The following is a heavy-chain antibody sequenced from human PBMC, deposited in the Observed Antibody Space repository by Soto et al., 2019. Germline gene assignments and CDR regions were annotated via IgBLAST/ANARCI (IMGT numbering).Heavy chain of an antibody. D-gene: IGHD3-3*01. CDR1: GYTFTSYD. J-gene: IGHJ4*02. Sequence: QVQLVQSGAEVKKPGASVKVSCKASGYTFTSYDINWVRQATGQGLEWMGWMNPNSGNTGYAQKFQGRVTMTRNTSISTAYMELSSLRSEDTAVYYCARGPRTGYYDCWSGYLPTDYWGQGTLVTVSS. CDR2: MNPNSGNT. V-gene: IGHV1-8*01. CDR3: ARGPRTGYYDCWSGYLPTDY.